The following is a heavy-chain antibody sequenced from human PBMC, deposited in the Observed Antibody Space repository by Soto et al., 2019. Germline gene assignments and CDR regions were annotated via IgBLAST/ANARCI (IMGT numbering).Heavy chain of an antibody. CDR2: ISSSGSTR. D-gene: IGHD6-13*01. J-gene: IGHJ4*02. CDR3: ARLGSSSGGYSH. CDR1: GFSFSDNH. Sequence: QVQLVQSGGGLVKPGGSLRLSCAVSGFSFSDNHMSWIRQAPGKGLEWVSYISSSGSTRYYGDSVKGRFTISRDNTKNSLYRQRDSLRVDDTAVYYCARLGSSSGGYSHWGQGTPVTVSS. V-gene: IGHV3-11*01.